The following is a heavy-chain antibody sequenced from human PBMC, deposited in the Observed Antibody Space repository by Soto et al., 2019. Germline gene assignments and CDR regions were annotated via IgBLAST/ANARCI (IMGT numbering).Heavy chain of an antibody. Sequence: SEPQSVTETVSEGYSSNSNGCSWVSQPPGKGLEWIGEIYHSGSTNYNPSLKSRVTISVDKSKNQFSLKLSSVTAADTAVYYCARAIAAAGFDYWGQGTLVTASS. D-gene: IGHD6-13*01. CDR1: EGYSSNSNG. CDR2: IYHSGST. CDR3: ARAIAAAGFDY. J-gene: IGHJ4*02. V-gene: IGHV4-4*02.